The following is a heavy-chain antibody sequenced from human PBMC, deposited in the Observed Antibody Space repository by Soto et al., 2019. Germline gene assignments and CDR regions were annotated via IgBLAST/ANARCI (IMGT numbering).Heavy chain of an antibody. D-gene: IGHD1-26*01. V-gene: IGHV3-43*01. CDR3: AKSKWELLGYFDY. CDR2: ISWDGGST. CDR1: GFTFDDYT. J-gene: IGHJ4*02. Sequence: LRLSCAASGFTFDDYTMHWVRQAPGKGLEWVSLISWDGGSTYYADSVKGRFTISRDNSKNSLYLQMNSLRTEDTALYYCAKSKWELLGYFDYWGQGTLVTVSS.